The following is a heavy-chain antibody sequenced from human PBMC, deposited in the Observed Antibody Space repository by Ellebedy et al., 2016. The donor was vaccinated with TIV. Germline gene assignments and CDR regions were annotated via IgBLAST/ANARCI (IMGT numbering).Heavy chain of an antibody. J-gene: IGHJ4*02. Sequence: SETLSLXXTVSGGSISGSSYYWGWIRQPPGKGLEWIGSFDYSGSTYYNPSLKSRVTISVDTSKNHFSLKLRSVTAADTAVYYCASMPRGVMLYYFDSWGQGSLVTVSS. V-gene: IGHV4-39*02. CDR3: ASMPRGVMLYYFDS. CDR2: FDYSGST. CDR1: GGSISGSSYY. D-gene: IGHD3-16*01.